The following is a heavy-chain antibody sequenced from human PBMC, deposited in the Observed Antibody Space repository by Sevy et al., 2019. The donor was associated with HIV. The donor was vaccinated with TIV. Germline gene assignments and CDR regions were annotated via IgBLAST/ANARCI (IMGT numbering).Heavy chain of an antibody. V-gene: IGHV3-23*01. CDR3: AREGCTQPHDY. Sequence: GGSLRLSCAXSXFTFAKYSMSWVRQAPGKGLEWVSTFSFGCGRINYADSVKGRFTISRDDSKNTLFLQMNSLRAEDTATYFCAREGCTQPHDYWGQGTLVTVSS. J-gene: IGHJ4*02. CDR1: XFTFAKYS. CDR2: FSFGCGRI. D-gene: IGHD2-8*01.